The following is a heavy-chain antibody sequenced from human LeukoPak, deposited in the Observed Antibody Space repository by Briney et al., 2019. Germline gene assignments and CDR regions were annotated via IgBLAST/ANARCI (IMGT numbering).Heavy chain of an antibody. V-gene: IGHV4-61*02. Sequence: TSETLSLTCTVSGGSISSGSYYWSWIRQPAGKGLEWIGRIYTSGSTYYNPSLESRVTISVDTSKNQFSLKLSSVTAADTAVYYCARFFFRAYDILTGYRNANFDYWGQGTLVTVSS. CDR1: GGSISSGSYY. CDR2: IYTSGST. J-gene: IGHJ4*02. D-gene: IGHD3-9*01. CDR3: ARFFFRAYDILTGYRNANFDY.